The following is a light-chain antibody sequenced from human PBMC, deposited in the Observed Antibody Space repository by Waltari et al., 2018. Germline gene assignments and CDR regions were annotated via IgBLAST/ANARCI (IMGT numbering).Light chain of an antibody. Sequence: SVLTHPPPPSGTPGPPLTISCSGRPPNFRLHPVTWYQQLPGTAPKPLMYSNNQRPSGVPDRFSGSKSGTSASLAISGLQSEDEADYYCAAWDDSLNGWVFGGGTKLTVL. CDR2: SNN. CDR1: PPNFRLHP. V-gene: IGLV1-44*01. J-gene: IGLJ3*02. CDR3: AAWDDSLNGWV.